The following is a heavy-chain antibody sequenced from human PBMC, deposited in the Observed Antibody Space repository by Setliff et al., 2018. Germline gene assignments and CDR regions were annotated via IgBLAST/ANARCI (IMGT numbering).Heavy chain of an antibody. J-gene: IGHJ3*02. CDR1: GESFDTYY. CDR2: INQSGSG. D-gene: IGHD1-1*01. V-gene: IGHV4-34*01. CDR3: RQAVVGRDVFDI. Sequence: KPSETLSLTCSVYGESFDTYYWSWIRQPPGKGLEWFGEINQSGSGDYNPSFKGRVTISVDTSKKQFSLTLRYVTAADTALYYCRQAVVGRDVFDIWGQGTVVTVSS.